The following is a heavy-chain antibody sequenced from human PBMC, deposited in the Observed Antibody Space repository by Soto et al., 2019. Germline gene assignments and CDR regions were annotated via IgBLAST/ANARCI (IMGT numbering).Heavy chain of an antibody. Sequence: ASVKVSCKASGYTFTSYGIRWVRQAPGQGLEWMGWISAYNGNTNYAQKLQGRVTMTTDTSTSTAYMELRSLRSDDTAVYYCASAGGPGDYYYYMDVWGKGTTVTVSS. CDR2: ISAYNGNT. V-gene: IGHV1-18*01. CDR1: GYTFTSYG. J-gene: IGHJ6*03. D-gene: IGHD3-10*01. CDR3: ASAGGPGDYYYYMDV.